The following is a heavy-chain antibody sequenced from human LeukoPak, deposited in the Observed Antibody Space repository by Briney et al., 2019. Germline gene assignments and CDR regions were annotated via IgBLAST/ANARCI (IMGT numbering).Heavy chain of an antibody. V-gene: IGHV4-38-2*02. CDR2: IYQSGST. CDR3: ARVPGPNWFDP. CDR1: GYSIRSGYY. J-gene: IGHJ5*02. Sequence: SETLSLTCTVSGYSIRSGYYWGWIRQPPGKGLEWIGSIYQSGSTYYNPSLKSRVTISVDTSKNQFSLKLSSVTAADTAVYFCARVPGPNWFDPWGQGTLVTVSS.